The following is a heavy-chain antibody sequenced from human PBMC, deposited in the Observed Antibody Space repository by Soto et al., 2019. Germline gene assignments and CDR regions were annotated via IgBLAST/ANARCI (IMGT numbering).Heavy chain of an antibody. Sequence: SETLSLTCAVSGGSISSSNWWSWVRQPPGKGLEWIGEMYHSGSTNHNPSLKSRVTISVDTSKNQFSLKLSSVTAADTAVYYCARVGYYDGSGYNAFNIWGQGTMVIVSS. V-gene: IGHV4-4*02. CDR2: MYHSGST. J-gene: IGHJ3*02. D-gene: IGHD3-22*01. CDR3: ARVGYYDGSGYNAFNI. CDR1: GGSISSSNW.